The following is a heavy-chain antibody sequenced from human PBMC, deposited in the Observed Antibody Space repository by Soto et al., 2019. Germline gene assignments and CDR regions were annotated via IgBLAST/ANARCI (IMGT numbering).Heavy chain of an antibody. V-gene: IGHV4-61*01. D-gene: IGHD3-10*01. Sequence: SETPSLTCTVSGGSVSSGSYYRSWIRQPPGKGLEWIGYIYYSGSTNYNPSLKSRVTISVDTSKNQFSLKLSSVTAADTAVYYCAVITMVRGVRQGRAPGGMDVWGQGTTVTVSS. J-gene: IGHJ6*02. CDR1: GGSVSSGSYY. CDR2: IYYSGST. CDR3: AVITMVRGVRQGRAPGGMDV.